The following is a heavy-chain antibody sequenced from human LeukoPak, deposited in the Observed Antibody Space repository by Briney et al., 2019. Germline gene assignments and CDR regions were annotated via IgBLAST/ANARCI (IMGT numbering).Heavy chain of an antibody. Sequence: SVKVSCKASGGTFSSYAISWVRQAPGQGLEWMGGIIPIFGTANYAQKFQGRVTITTDESTSTAYMELSSLRSEDTAVYYCARGPGIAAAGTDYYYYYMDVWGKGTTVTVSS. CDR1: GGTFSSYA. J-gene: IGHJ6*03. D-gene: IGHD6-13*01. CDR3: ARGPGIAAAGTDYYYYYMDV. V-gene: IGHV1-69*05. CDR2: IIPIFGTA.